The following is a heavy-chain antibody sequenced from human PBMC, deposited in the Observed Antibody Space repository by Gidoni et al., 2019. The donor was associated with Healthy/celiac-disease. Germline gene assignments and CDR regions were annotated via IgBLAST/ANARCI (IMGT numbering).Heavy chain of an antibody. D-gene: IGHD6-13*01. J-gene: IGHJ4*02. V-gene: IGHV1-8*01. CDR3: ARAFRIAAAGTLGY. CDR1: GYTFTRYD. Sequence: QVQLVQAGAEVKKPGASVKVCCKASGYTFTRYDINWVRQATGQGLEWMGWMNPNSGNTGYAQKFQGRVTMTRNTSISTAYMELSSLRSEDTAVYYCARAFRIAAAGTLGYWGQGTLVTVSS. CDR2: MNPNSGNT.